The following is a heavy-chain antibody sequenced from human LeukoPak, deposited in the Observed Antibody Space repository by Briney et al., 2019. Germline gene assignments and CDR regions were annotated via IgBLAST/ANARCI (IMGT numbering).Heavy chain of an antibody. CDR1: GYTFTGYY. D-gene: IGHD5-24*01. Sequence: ASVKVSCKASGYTFTGYYMHWVRQAPGQGLEWMGWINPNSGDTNYAQKFQGWVTMTRDTSISTAYMELSRLRSDDTAVYYCARSRDGYESLIIDAFDIWGQGTMVTVSS. J-gene: IGHJ3*02. CDR2: INPNSGDT. CDR3: ARSRDGYESLIIDAFDI. V-gene: IGHV1-2*04.